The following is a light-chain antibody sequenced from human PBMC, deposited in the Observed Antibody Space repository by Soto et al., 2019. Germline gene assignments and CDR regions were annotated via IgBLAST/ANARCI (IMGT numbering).Light chain of an antibody. V-gene: IGLV2-14*01. CDR3: SSYTSSSTLLYV. J-gene: IGLJ1*01. CDR1: SSDVGGYNY. Sequence: QSALTQPASVSGSPGQSITISCTGTSSDVGGYNYVSWYQQHPGKAPKLMIYAVSNRPSGVSNRFSGSKSGNTASLTISGRQSEDEADYYCSSYTSSSTLLYVFGTGTKVTVL. CDR2: AVS.